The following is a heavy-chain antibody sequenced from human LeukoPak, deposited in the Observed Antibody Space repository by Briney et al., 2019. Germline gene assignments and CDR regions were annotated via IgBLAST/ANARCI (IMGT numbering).Heavy chain of an antibody. V-gene: IGHV4-59*01. Sequence: ETLSLTCAVYGGSFSGYYWSWIRQPPGKGLEWIGYIYYSGSTNYNPSLKSRVTISVDTSKNQFSLKLSSVTAADTAVYYCARVAPRGYFDYWGQGTLVTVSS. J-gene: IGHJ4*02. CDR3: ARVAPRGYFDY. CDR1: GGSFSGYY. CDR2: IYYSGST.